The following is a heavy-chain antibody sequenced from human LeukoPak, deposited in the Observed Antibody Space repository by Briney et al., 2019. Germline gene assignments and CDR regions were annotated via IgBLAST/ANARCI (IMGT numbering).Heavy chain of an antibody. V-gene: IGHV3-66*02. CDR3: ARDRYSTILGG. J-gene: IGHJ4*02. CDR2: IYSGGDT. D-gene: IGHD3-3*01. CDR1: GFTVSSDY. Sequence: GGSLRLSCAASGFTVSSDYMSWVRQAPGKGLEWVSIIYSGGDTYYADSVKGRFTISRDNSKNTLYLQMNSLRAEDTAVYYCARDRYSTILGGRGQGTLVTVSS.